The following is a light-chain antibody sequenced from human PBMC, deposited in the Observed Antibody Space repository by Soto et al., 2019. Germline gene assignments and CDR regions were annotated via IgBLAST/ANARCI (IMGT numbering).Light chain of an antibody. CDR1: SSDVGGYNY. V-gene: IGLV2-14*01. J-gene: IGLJ1*01. CDR2: DVS. Sequence: QSALTQPASVSGSPGQSITISCTGTSSDVGGYNYVSWYQQHPGKAPKLMMYDVSNRPSGVSNRFSGSKSGNTASLTISGLQAEDEADSFCSSYTSSSTLGVFGTGTKVTVL. CDR3: SSYTSSSTLGV.